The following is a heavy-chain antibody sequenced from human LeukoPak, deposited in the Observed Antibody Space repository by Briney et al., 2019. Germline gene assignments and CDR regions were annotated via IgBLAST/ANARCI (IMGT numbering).Heavy chain of an antibody. CDR1: GFTFSRYW. CDR2: ISPDGSTT. CDR3: TTVLGSNRNNLCDY. D-gene: IGHD1-14*01. V-gene: IGHV3-74*03. Sequence: GGSLRLSCAASGFTFSRYWMHWVRQAPGKGLMWVSRISPDGSTTLYADSVKGRFTISRDNAKNTLYLQMNSLGAEDTAVYYCTTVLGSNRNNLCDYWGQGTLVTVSS. J-gene: IGHJ4*02.